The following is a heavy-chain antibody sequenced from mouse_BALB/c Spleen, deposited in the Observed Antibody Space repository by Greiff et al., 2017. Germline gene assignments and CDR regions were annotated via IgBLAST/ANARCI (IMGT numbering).Heavy chain of an antibody. CDR2: ISYDGSN. J-gene: IGHJ3*01. Sequence: EVQLQESGPGLVKPSQSLSLTCSVTGYSITSGYYWNWIRQFPGNKLEWMGYISYDGSNNYNPSLKNRISITRDTSKNQFFLKLNSVTTEDTATYYCANAWFAYWGQGTLVTVSA. CDR3: ANAWFAY. CDR1: GYSITSGYY. V-gene: IGHV3-6*02.